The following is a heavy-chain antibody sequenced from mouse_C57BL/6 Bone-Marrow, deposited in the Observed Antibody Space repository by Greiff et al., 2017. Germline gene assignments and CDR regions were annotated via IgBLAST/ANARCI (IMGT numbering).Heavy chain of an antibody. Sequence: QVQLQQPGAELVKPGASVKVSCKASGYTFTSYWMNWVKQRPGQGLEWIGRIHPSGSDTNYNQKFKGKATLTVAKSSSTAYMQLSSLTSEDSAVYNCAIYSGSGYEGYYALDYWGQGTSATVSS. CDR2: IHPSGSDT. D-gene: IGHD1-1*01. J-gene: IGHJ4*01. CDR1: GYTFTSYW. CDR3: AIYSGSGYEGYYALDY. V-gene: IGHV1-74*01.